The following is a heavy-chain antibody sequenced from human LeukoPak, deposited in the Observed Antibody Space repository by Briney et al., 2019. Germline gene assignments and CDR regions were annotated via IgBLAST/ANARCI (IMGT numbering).Heavy chain of an antibody. J-gene: IGHJ6*02. CDR3: ARYDGGNPWAYYGMDV. D-gene: IGHD4-23*01. Sequence: ASVKVSCKASGYTFTSYGISWVRQATGQGLEWMGWMNPNSGNTGYAQKFQGRVTMTRNTSISTAYMELSSLRSEDTAVYYCARYDGGNPWAYYGMDVWVQGTTVTVSS. CDR2: MNPNSGNT. CDR1: GYTFTSYG. V-gene: IGHV1-8*02.